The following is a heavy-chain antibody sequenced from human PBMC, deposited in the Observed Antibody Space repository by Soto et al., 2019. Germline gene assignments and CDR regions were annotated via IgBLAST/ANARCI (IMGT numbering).Heavy chain of an antibody. J-gene: IGHJ4*02. CDR3: AREYTAMGIYFDY. CDR2: IKQDGSEK. CDR1: GFTFSSYW. D-gene: IGHD5-18*01. Sequence: GGSLRLSCAASGFTFSSYWMSWVRQAPGKGLEWVANIKQDGSEKYYVDSVKGRFTISRDNAKNSLYLQMNSLRAEDTAVYYCAREYTAMGIYFDYWGQGTLVIVSS. V-gene: IGHV3-7*03.